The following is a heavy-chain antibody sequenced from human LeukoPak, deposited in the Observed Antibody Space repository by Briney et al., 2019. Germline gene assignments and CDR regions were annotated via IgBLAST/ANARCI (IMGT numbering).Heavy chain of an antibody. CDR2: ISGTGTNT. CDR3: ARSPLPREPSDY. J-gene: IGHJ4*02. V-gene: IGHV3-23*01. Sequence: SGGSLRLACAASGFSFSSYAMTWVRQSAGKGLEWISVISGTGTNTYYAGSVKGRFTTSRDNSKNTVYLQMNSLAAEDTAVYYCARSPLPREPSDYWGQGTLVTVSS. CDR1: GFSFSSYA.